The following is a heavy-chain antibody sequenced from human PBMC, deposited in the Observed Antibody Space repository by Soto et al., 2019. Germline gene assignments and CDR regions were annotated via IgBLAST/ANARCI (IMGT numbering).Heavy chain of an antibody. J-gene: IGHJ4*02. CDR2: ISYGGST. Sequence: QVQLQESGPGLVKPSQTLSLTCTVSGGSINSGGYCWSWIRQHPGKGLDWIGCISYGGSTSYNPSLKSRVTISVDRSKNQFSLQLTCVTAAGTAVYCCSRGILVWGQGALITVSS. CDR3: SRGILV. CDR1: GGSINSGGYC. V-gene: IGHV4-31*03. D-gene: IGHD5-18*01.